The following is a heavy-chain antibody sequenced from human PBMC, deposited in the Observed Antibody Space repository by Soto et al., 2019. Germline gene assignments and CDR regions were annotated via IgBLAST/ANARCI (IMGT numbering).Heavy chain of an antibody. CDR1: GYSFTSHY. J-gene: IGHJ4*02. Sequence: GASVKVSCKAIGYSFTSHYMHWVRQAPGQGLEWMGTIYPGGVNIAYAQKFQGRVTMTKDTSTSTVYMELTSLTSDDTALYFCAKSRVFIGAFVTLLDSWGQGTQVTVSS. V-gene: IGHV1-46*01. CDR3: AKSRVFIGAFVTLLDS. CDR2: IYPGGVNI. D-gene: IGHD6-6*01.